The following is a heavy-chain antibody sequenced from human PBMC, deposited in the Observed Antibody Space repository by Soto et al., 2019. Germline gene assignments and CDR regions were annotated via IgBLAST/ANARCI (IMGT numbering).Heavy chain of an antibody. V-gene: IGHV3-23*01. CDR3: AKDRQRRTSGYFFAY. D-gene: IGHD6-25*01. Sequence: GGSLRLSCAASGFTFSTYAMAWGRQAPGKGLEWVSGVSASGLNTDYADPVKGRFYISRDNSKNTVSLHMNSLRAEDTALYYCAKDRQRRTSGYFFAYWGQGTPVNVS. J-gene: IGHJ4*02. CDR2: VSASGLNT. CDR1: GFTFSTYA.